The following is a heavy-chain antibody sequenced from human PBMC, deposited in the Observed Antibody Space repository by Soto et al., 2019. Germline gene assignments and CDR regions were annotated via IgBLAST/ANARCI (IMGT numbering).Heavy chain of an antibody. D-gene: IGHD4-17*01. V-gene: IGHV5-51*01. CDR1: GYTFTIYW. Sequence: GESLKISCQVSGYTFTIYWIGWVRQMPGKGLEWMGIIYPSDSDTRFSPSFQGQVTISADQSINTAYLQWDSLKASDTAIYYCARPANTVADHFDLWGQGTPVTVSS. J-gene: IGHJ4*02. CDR2: IYPSDSDT. CDR3: ARPANTVADHFDL.